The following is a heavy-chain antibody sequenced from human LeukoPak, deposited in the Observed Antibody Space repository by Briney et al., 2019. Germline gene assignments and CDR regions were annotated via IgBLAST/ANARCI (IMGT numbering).Heavy chain of an antibody. J-gene: IGHJ6*02. CDR2: IIPIFGTA. CDR1: GGTFSSYA. V-gene: IGHV1-69*13. CDR3: ARKGYCSGGSCAPYYYYYGMDV. D-gene: IGHD2-15*01. Sequence: ASVKVSCKASGGTFSSYAISWVRQAPGQGLEWMGAIIPIFGTANYVQKFQGRVTITADESTSTAYMELSSLRSEDTAVYYCARKGYCSGGSCAPYYYYYGMDVWGQGTTVTVSS.